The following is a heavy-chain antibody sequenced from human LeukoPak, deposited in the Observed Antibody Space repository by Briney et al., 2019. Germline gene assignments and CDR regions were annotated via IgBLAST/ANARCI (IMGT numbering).Heavy chain of an antibody. CDR2: IYYSGST. V-gene: IGHV4-39*02. J-gene: IGHJ4*02. CDR3: ARENYYDSSGYYYN. D-gene: IGHD3-22*01. CDR1: GGSISSSSYY. Sequence: PSETLSLTCTVSGGSISSSSYYWGSIRQPRGRGLECIGSIYYSGSTYYNPSLKSRVTISVDTSKNQFSLKLSSVTAADTAVYYCARENYYDSSGYYYNWGQGTLVTVSS.